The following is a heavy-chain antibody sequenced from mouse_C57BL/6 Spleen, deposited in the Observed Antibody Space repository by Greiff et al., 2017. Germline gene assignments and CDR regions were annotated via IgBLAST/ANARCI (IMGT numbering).Heavy chain of an antibody. CDR3: TGLGRAWFAY. CDR1: GYTFTDYE. CDR2: IDPETGGP. Sequence: QVQLQQSGAELVRPGASVTLSCKASGYTFTDYEMNWVKQTPVHGLEWIGAIDPETGGPAYNQKFKGKAILTADKSSSTAYMELRSLTSEDSAVYYCTGLGRAWFAYWGQGTLVTVSA. J-gene: IGHJ3*01. V-gene: IGHV1-15*01. D-gene: IGHD4-1*01.